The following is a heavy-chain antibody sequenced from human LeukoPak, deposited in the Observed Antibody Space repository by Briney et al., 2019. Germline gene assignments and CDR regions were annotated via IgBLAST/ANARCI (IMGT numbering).Heavy chain of an antibody. J-gene: IGHJ4*02. CDR3: ARAVTVVTRGGLVFDY. V-gene: IGHV3-48*02. CDR1: GFTFSSYS. Sequence: GGSLRLSFAASGFTFSSYSMNWVRQAPGKGLEWVSYISSSSNTIYYADSVKGRCTISRDNAKNSLFLQMNSLRDEDTSVYYCARAVTVVTRGGLVFDYWGQGTLVTVSS. D-gene: IGHD2-21*02. CDR2: ISSSSNTI.